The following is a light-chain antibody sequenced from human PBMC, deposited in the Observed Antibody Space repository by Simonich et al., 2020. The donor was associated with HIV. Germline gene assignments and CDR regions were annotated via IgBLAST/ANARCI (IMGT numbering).Light chain of an antibody. CDR2: WAA. Sequence: DIVMTQSPDSLAVSLGERATINCKSSQSVLYSSNNKNYLTWYQQKPRQPPKLLISWAAPRESGVPDRFSGSGSGTDFSRTISSLQAEDVAVYYCQQYYSTPYTFGQGTKLEIK. CDR3: QQYYSTPYT. J-gene: IGKJ2*01. V-gene: IGKV4-1*01. CDR1: QSVLYSSNNKNY.